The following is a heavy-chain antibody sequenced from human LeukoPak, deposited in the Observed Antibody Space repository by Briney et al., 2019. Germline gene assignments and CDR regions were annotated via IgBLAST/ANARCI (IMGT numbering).Heavy chain of an antibody. CDR1: GFTFSSYA. CDR3: AANYYDSSGFDY. J-gene: IGHJ4*02. CDR2: IFGSGGST. V-gene: IGHV3-23*01. D-gene: IGHD3-22*01. Sequence: GGSLRLSCAASGFTFSSYAMHWVRQAPGKGLEWVSGIFGSGGSTHYADSVKGRFTISRDNSKNTLYLQMNSLRAEDTAVYYCAANYYDSSGFDYWGQGTLVTVSS.